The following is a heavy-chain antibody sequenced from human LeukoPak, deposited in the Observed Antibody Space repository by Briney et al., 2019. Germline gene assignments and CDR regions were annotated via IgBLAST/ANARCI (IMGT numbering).Heavy chain of an antibody. J-gene: IGHJ4*02. CDR3: ARDRLAAAGNFDY. Sequence: GGSLRLSCAASGFTFSSYCMNWVRQAPGKGLEWVTSISSSSSYIYYADSVKGRFTISRDNAKNTLYLQMNSLRAGDTAVYYCARDRLAAAGNFDYWGQGTLVTVSS. D-gene: IGHD6-13*01. CDR2: ISSSSSYI. CDR1: GFTFSSYC. V-gene: IGHV3-21*01.